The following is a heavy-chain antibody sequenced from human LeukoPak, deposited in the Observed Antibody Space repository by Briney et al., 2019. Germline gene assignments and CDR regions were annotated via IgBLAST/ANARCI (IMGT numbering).Heavy chain of an antibody. D-gene: IGHD3-9*01. CDR2: IKSKTDGGTT. Sequence: GGSLRLSCAASGFTFSNAWMSWVRQAPGKGLKWVGRIKSKTDGGTTDYAALVKGRFTISRDDSKNTLYLQMNSLKTEDTAVYYCTTGGGNYDILTGYSYYYYYGMDVWGQGTTVTVSS. CDR3: TTGGGNYDILTGYSYYYYYGMDV. CDR1: GFTFSNAW. J-gene: IGHJ6*02. V-gene: IGHV3-15*01.